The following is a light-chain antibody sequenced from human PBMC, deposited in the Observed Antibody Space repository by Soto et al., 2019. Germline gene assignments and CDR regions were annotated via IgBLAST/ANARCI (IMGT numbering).Light chain of an antibody. Sequence: DIVMTQSADSLAVSLGERATINCKSSQSVLHGPNNKNYLAWYQQKPGQPPKLLIYWASTRESGVPDRFSGSGSGTEFTLTINTLQAEDVAVYYCQQYFNLPLTFGGGTRVEI. V-gene: IGKV4-1*01. CDR2: WAS. CDR3: QQYFNLPLT. CDR1: QSVLHGPNNKNY. J-gene: IGKJ4*01.